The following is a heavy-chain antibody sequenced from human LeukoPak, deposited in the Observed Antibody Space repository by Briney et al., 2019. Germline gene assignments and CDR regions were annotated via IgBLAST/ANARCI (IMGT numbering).Heavy chain of an antibody. CDR2: INPNDGVT. D-gene: IGHD2-21*02. CDR1: GYTFTAYY. V-gene: IGHV1-2*02. Sequence: ASVKVSCKASGYTFTAYYIHWVRQAPGQGLEWMGWINPNDGVTYFVQKFQGRVTMTSDTSISTAYMELRRLTSDDTAVYYCAGVPDCGGDCYIFDYWGQGTLVTVSS. CDR3: AGVPDCGGDCYIFDY. J-gene: IGHJ4*02.